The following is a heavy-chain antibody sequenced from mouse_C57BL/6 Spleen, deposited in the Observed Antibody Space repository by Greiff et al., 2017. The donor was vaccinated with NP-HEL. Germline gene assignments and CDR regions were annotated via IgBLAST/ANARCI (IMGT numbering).Heavy chain of an antibody. CDR1: GYTFTSYW. Sequence: QVQLKQPGAELVRPGTSVKLSCKASGYTFTSYWMHWVKQRPGQGLEWIGVIDPSDSYTNYNQKFKGKATLTVDTSSSTAYMQLSSLTSEDSAVYYCAKGRGSSSLFDYWGQGTTLTVSS. CDR2: IDPSDSYT. V-gene: IGHV1-59*01. D-gene: IGHD1-1*01. CDR3: AKGRGSSSLFDY. J-gene: IGHJ2*01.